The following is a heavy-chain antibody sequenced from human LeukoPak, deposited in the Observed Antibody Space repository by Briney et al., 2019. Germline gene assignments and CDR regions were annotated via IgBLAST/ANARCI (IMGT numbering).Heavy chain of an antibody. CDR1: GGSFSGYY. V-gene: IGHV4-34*01. CDR3: AKTSSSWSPYYYYYYYMDV. J-gene: IGHJ6*03. D-gene: IGHD6-13*01. Sequence: PSETLSLTCAVYGGSFSGYYWSWIRQPPGKGLEWIGSIYHSGSTYYNPSLKSRVTISVDTSKNQFSLKLSSVTAADTAVYYCAKTSSSWSPYYYYYYYMDVWGKGTTVTVSS. CDR2: IYHSGST.